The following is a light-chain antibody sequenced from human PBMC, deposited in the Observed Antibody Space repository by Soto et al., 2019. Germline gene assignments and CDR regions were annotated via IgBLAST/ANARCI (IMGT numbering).Light chain of an antibody. CDR2: RAS. V-gene: IGKV1-5*03. J-gene: IGKJ1*01. CDR1: RSFSSW. Sequence: IRVTNSPITLSESSGYRXTXTCLASRSFSSWLAWYQQKPGKAPKLLIYRASILGSGVPSRFSGSGSGTEFTLTISSLEADDFGAYYCNQDNGCCQTFGQGTKLDIK. CDR3: NQDNGCCQT.